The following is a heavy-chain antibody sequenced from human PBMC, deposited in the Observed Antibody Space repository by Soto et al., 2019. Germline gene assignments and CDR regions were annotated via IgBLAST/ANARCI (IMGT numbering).Heavy chain of an antibody. CDR3: ARVTAGSGSYQIDL. CDR2: IGRVSTYI. Sequence: QLVESWGGLVKPGGSLRLSCVASGFPFSSFSLNWIRQAPGKGLEWVSSIGRVSTYIYYADSVRGRFTVSRDNAKNSVYLQMNGLTAEDSGIYYCARVTAGSGSYQIDLWGQGTLVTVSS. D-gene: IGHD3-10*01. CDR1: GFPFSSFS. V-gene: IGHV3-21*02. J-gene: IGHJ4*02.